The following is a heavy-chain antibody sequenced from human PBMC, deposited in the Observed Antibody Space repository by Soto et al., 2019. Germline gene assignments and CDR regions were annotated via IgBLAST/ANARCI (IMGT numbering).Heavy chain of an antibody. D-gene: IGHD3-10*01. CDR3: TISMVRGFGY. J-gene: IGHJ4*02. CDR2: IKSKTDGGTT. Sequence: EVQLVESGGGLVKPGGSLRLSCAASGFTFSNAWMSWVRQAPGKGLEWVGRIKSKTDGGTTDYAEPVKGRFTMSRDDSKNTLYLQMNSLKTEDTAVYYCTISMVRGFGYWGQGTLVTVSS. V-gene: IGHV3-15*01. CDR1: GFTFSNAW.